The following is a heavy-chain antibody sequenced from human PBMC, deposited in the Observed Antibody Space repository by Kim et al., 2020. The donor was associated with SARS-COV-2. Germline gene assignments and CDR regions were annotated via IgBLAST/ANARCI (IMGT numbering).Heavy chain of an antibody. V-gene: IGHV4-39*01. CDR2: IYYSGST. D-gene: IGHD3-3*01. CDR3: AKYVAVTICGVVIIPAFYFDY. Sequence: SETLSLTCTVSGGSISSSSYYWGWIRQPPGKGLEWIGSIYYSGSTYYNPSLKSRVTISVDTSKNQFSLKLSSVTAADTAVYYCAKYVAVTICGVVIIPAFYFDYWGHGAMVTVSS. J-gene: IGHJ4*01. CDR1: GGSISSSSYY.